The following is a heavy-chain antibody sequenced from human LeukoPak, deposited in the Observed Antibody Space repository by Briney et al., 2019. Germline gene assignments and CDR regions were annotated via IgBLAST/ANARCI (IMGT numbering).Heavy chain of an antibody. Sequence: GGSLRLSCAASGFTFSGYAMSWVRQAPGKGLEWVAVISYDGTKKYYADSVKGRFTISRDNSKNKLYLQINSLRPEDTAMYYCAKVPEYISSSSYWGQGTLVTVSS. CDR2: ISYDGTKK. V-gene: IGHV3-30*18. CDR3: AKVPEYISSSSY. CDR1: GFTFSGYA. J-gene: IGHJ4*02. D-gene: IGHD6-6*01.